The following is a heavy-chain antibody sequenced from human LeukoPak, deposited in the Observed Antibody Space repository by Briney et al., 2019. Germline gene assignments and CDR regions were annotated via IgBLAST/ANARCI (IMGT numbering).Heavy chain of an antibody. CDR3: ATSVVVAATIYYYGMDV. Sequence: ASVKVSCKVSGYTLTELSMHWVRQAPGKGLEWMGGFDPEGGETIYAQKFQGRVIMTEDTSTDTAYMELSSLRSEDTAVYYCATSVVVAATIYYYGMDVWGKGTTVTVSS. V-gene: IGHV1-24*01. CDR1: GYTLTELS. D-gene: IGHD2-15*01. J-gene: IGHJ6*04. CDR2: FDPEGGET.